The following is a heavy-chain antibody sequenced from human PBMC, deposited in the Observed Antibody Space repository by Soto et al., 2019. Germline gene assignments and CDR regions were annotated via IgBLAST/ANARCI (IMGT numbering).Heavy chain of an antibody. CDR3: ASVSGVVVPAAAITMVRGVVFDY. J-gene: IGHJ4*02. CDR1: GGSFSGYY. V-gene: IGHV4-34*01. Sequence: SETLSLTCAVYGGSFSGYYWSWIRQPPGKGLEWIGEINHSGSTNYNPSLKSRVTISVDTSKIQVSLKLSSVTAADTAVYYCASVSGVVVPAAAITMVRGVVFDYWGQGTLVTVSS. D-gene: IGHD2-2*01. CDR2: INHSGST.